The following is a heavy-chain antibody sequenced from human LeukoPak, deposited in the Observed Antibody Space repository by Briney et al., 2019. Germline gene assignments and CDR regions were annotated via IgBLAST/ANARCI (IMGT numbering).Heavy chain of an antibody. Sequence: GGSLRLSCAASGFTFSSYSMNWVRQAPGKGLEWVSSISSSSSYIYYADSVKGRFTISRDNAKNSLYLQMNSLRAEDTAVYYCARDFQAYPSVYYMDVWGKGTTVTISS. CDR3: ARDFQAYPSVYYMDV. CDR1: GFTFSSYS. CDR2: ISSSSSYI. V-gene: IGHV3-21*04. J-gene: IGHJ6*03.